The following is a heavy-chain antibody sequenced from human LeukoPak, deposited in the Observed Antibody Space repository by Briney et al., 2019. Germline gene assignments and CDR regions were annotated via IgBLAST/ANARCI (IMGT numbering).Heavy chain of an antibody. V-gene: IGHV4-39*01. Sequence: PSETLSLTCTVSGGSISSSSYYWGWIRQPPGKGLEWIGSIYYSGSTYYNPSLKSRVTISVDTSKNQFSTKISSATAADTAVYYCARHETPGYWRWDYWGQGTLVTVSS. CDR3: ARHETPGYWRWDY. D-gene: IGHD2-8*02. J-gene: IGHJ4*02. CDR2: IYYSGST. CDR1: GGSISSSSYY.